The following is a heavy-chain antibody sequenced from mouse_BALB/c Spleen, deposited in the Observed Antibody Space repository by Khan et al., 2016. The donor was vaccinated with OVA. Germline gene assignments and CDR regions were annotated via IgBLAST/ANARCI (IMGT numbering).Heavy chain of an antibody. CDR2: INPSNGYT. CDR3: VRDGAYHRNDGWFAY. V-gene: IGHV1-4*01. J-gene: IGHJ3*01. Sequence: QVQLQQSGAELARPGASVKMSCKASGYTFTSYTIHWIKKRPGQGLEWIGYINPSNGYTNYNQKFKDQATLTTDKSSTPAYLQLSSLTSDDSAVYNCVRDGAYHRNDGWFAYWGQGTLVTVSA. D-gene: IGHD2-14*01. CDR1: GYTFTSYT.